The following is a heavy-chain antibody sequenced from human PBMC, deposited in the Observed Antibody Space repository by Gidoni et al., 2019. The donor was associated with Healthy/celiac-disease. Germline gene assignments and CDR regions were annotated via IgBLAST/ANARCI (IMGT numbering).Heavy chain of an antibody. V-gene: IGHV3-30-3*01. J-gene: IGHJ4*02. CDR3: ARDLFNRAYCGGDCYGVFDY. CDR1: GFTFSSYA. Sequence: QVQLVESGGGVVQPGRSLRLSCAASGFTFSSYAMLWVRQAPGKGLEWVAVISYDGSNKYYADSVKGRFTISRDNSKNTLYLQMNSLRAEDTAVYYCARDLFNRAYCGGDCYGVFDYWGQGTLVTVSS. D-gene: IGHD2-21*01. CDR2: ISYDGSNK.